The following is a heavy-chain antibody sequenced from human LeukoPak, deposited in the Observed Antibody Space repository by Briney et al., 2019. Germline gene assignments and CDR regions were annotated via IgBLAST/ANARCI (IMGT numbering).Heavy chain of an antibody. CDR3: VNHDYGVSYVG. Sequence: GGSLRLSCEASGITFNIYWMHWVRQAPGKGLVWVSRINRDGTETDYADSVKGRFTISRDNAKNTLYLQMNSLRAEDAAVYFCVNHDYGVSYVGGGQGTLVTVSS. V-gene: IGHV3-74*01. D-gene: IGHD4-17*01. CDR2: INRDGTET. CDR1: GITFNIYW. J-gene: IGHJ4*02.